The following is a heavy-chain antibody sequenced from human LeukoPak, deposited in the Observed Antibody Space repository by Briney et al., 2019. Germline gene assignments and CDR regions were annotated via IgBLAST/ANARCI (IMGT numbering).Heavy chain of an antibody. CDR2: FSGSGGNT. D-gene: IGHD6-6*01. J-gene: IGHJ6*03. CDR1: GFTFSTYA. CDR3: AKSPRPPYYMDV. Sequence: GRSLRLSCAASGFTFSTYAMSWVRQAPGKGLEWVSSFSGSGGNTYYADSVKGRFTISRDNSKNTLYLQMNSLRAEDTAVYYCAKSPRPPYYMDVWGKGTTVTVSS. V-gene: IGHV3-23*01.